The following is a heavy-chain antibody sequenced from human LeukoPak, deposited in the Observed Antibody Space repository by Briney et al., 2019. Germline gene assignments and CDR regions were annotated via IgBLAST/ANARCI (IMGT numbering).Heavy chain of an antibody. Sequence: GGSLRLSCAASGFTFSSYGMHWVRQAPGKGLGWVAVRWNKGSNKYYADYVKGRFTISRDNSKNTLYLQMNSLRAEDTAVYYCANDLVTNFWSGPDNDAFDFWGEGRTGTVSS. CDR3: ANDLVTNFWSGPDNDAFDF. CDR2: RWNKGSNK. V-gene: IGHV3-33*06. J-gene: IGHJ3*01. CDR1: GFTFSSYG. D-gene: IGHD3-3*01.